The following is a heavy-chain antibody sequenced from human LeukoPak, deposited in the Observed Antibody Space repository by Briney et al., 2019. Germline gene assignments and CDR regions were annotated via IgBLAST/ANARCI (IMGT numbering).Heavy chain of an antibody. D-gene: IGHD6-13*01. V-gene: IGHV4-39*01. CDR2: IYYSGST. Sequence: SETLSLTCTVSGGSISSSSYYWGWIRQPPGKGLEWIGSIYYSGSTYYNPSLKSRVTISVDTSKNQFSLKLSSVTAADTAVYYCARAPTKYSSSWLQGYWGQGTLVTVSS. CDR1: GGSISSSSYY. J-gene: IGHJ4*02. CDR3: ARAPTKYSSSWLQGY.